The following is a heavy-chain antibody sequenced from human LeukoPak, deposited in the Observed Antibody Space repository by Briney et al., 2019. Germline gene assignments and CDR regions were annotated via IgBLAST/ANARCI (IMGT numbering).Heavy chain of an antibody. CDR2: IYYSGST. J-gene: IGHJ6*02. V-gene: IGHV4-30-4*01. D-gene: IGHD3-10*01. CDR3: ARSGFDGMDV. CDR1: GGSISSGDYY. Sequence: SEALSLTCTVSGGSISSGDYYWSWIRQPPGKGLEWIGYIYYSGSTYYNPSLKSRVTISVDTSKNQFSLKLSSVTAADTAVYYCARSGFDGMDVWGQGTTVTVSS.